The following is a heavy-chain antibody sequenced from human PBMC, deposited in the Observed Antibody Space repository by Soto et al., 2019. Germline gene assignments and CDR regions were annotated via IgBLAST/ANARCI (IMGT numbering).Heavy chain of an antibody. J-gene: IGHJ4*02. CDR2: VNPDTGDT. CDR1: GYTFVAFD. Sequence: QVQLVQSGAEVKKPGASVKVSCKASGYTFVAFDIAWVRQASGQGLEWVGWVNPDTGDTAYKREFQGRLSMTRDTSINTVYMELSSVTPDDTAMYFCVRQAGGASTPGDDYWGQGTLVTVSP. V-gene: IGHV1-8*01. D-gene: IGHD2-15*01. CDR3: VRQAGGASTPGDDY.